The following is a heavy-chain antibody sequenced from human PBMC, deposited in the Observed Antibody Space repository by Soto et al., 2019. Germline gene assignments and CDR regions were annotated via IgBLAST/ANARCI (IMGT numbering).Heavy chain of an antibody. CDR2: INAGNGNT. Sequence: ASVKVSCKASGYTFTSYAIHWVRQAPGQRLEWMGWINAGNGNTKYSQRFQGRVTITRDTSASTAYMELSRLRSEDTAVYYCAREGRYGDYLEYWGQGTLVTVSS. D-gene: IGHD4-17*01. V-gene: IGHV1-3*01. CDR3: AREGRYGDYLEY. CDR1: GYTFTSYA. J-gene: IGHJ4*02.